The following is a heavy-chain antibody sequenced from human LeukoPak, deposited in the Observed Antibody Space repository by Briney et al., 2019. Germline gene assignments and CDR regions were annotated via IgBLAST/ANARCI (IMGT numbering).Heavy chain of an antibody. CDR2: INPSGGST. J-gene: IGHJ6*03. Sequence: ASVKVSCKASGYTFTSYYMHWVRQAPGQGLEWMGIINPSGGSTSYAQKLQGRVTMTRDTSTSTVYMELSSLRSEDTAVYYCAGSGWYGGNYYYMDVWGKGTTVTVSS. V-gene: IGHV1-46*04. D-gene: IGHD6-19*01. CDR3: AGSGWYGGNYYYMDV. CDR1: GYTFTSYY.